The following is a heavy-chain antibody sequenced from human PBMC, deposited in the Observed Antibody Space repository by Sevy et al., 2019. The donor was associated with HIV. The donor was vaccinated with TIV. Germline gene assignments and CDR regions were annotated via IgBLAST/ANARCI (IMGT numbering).Heavy chain of an antibody. V-gene: IGHV4-59*01. CDR2: IHYTGST. Sequence: SETLSLTCTVSGGSISAYHWSWIRQPPGKGLEWIGYIHYTGSTKYNPSLESRVTISVDTSKNQFSLKLSSVTAADTAVYYCARAPPVRSGDDSLNWFAPWGQGTLVNVSS. J-gene: IGHJ5*02. CDR3: ARAPPVRSGDDSLNWFAP. D-gene: IGHD5-12*01. CDR1: GGSISAYH.